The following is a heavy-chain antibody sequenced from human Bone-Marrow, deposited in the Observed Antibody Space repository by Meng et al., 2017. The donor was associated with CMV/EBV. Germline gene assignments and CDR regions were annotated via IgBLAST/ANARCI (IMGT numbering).Heavy chain of an antibody. CDR2: IRTYSDNT. Sequence: CKASGYTFSSYGMSWVRQAPGQGLEWMGWIRTYSDNTNYAQKLQGRVTMTTDTLTSTAHMELRSLRSDDTAVYYCARARVGGTELGYWGQGTLVTVSS. CDR1: GYTFSSYG. V-gene: IGHV1-18*01. D-gene: IGHD1-26*01. J-gene: IGHJ4*02. CDR3: ARARVGGTELGY.